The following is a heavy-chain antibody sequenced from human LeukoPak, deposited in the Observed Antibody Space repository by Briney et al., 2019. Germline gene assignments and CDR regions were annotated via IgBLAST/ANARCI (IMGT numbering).Heavy chain of an antibody. V-gene: IGHV1-46*01. CDR3: ARFPDIFGVVIIRGRLYEFDY. CDR2: INPSGGST. CDR1: GYTFTSYY. Sequence: GASVKVSCKASGYTFTSYYMHWVRQAPGQGLEWMGIINPSGGSTSYAQKFQGRVTMTRDTSTSTVYMELSSLRSEDTAVYYCARFPDIFGVVIIRGRLYEFDYWGQGTLVTVSS. J-gene: IGHJ4*02. D-gene: IGHD3-3*02.